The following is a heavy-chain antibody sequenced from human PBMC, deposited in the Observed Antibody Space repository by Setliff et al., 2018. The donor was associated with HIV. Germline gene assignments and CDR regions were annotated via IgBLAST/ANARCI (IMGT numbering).Heavy chain of an antibody. CDR2: IYTSESA. V-gene: IGHV4-4*07. D-gene: IGHD1-26*01. CDR3: ARVLVGATINWFDP. CDR1: GGSISSYY. J-gene: IGHJ5*02. Sequence: PSETLSLTCTVSGGSISSYYWSWIRQPAGKGLEWIGRIYTSESANYNPSLKSRVTMSVDTSRNHLSLKLTSVTAADTAFYYCARVLVGATINWFDPWGQGTLVTVSS.